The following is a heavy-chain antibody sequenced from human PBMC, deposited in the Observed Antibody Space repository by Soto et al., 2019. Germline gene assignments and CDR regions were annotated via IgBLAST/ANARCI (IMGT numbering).Heavy chain of an antibody. D-gene: IGHD5-12*01. J-gene: IGHJ4*02. V-gene: IGHV4-31*03. CDR1: GGSISSGGYY. CDR3: ARVSSGYDLYFDH. Sequence: SETLSLTCTVSGGSISSGGYYWSWIRQHSGKGLEWIGYIYYSGSTYYNPSLKSRVTISVDTSKNQFSLKLSSVTAADTAVYYCARVSSGYDLYFDHWGQGTLVTASS. CDR2: IYYSGST.